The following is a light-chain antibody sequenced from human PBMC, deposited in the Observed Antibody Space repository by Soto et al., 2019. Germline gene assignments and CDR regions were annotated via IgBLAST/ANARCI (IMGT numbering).Light chain of an antibody. J-gene: IGKJ2*01. CDR1: QSVSSSY. CDR2: GAS. CDR3: QQYGNSPYT. V-gene: IGKV3-20*01. Sequence: EIVLTQSPGTLSLSPGERATLSCRASQSVSSSYLARYQQKPGQAPRLLIYGASSRATGIPDRFSGSGSGTDFTLTISRLEPEDFAVYYCQQYGNSPYTFGPGTKLEIK.